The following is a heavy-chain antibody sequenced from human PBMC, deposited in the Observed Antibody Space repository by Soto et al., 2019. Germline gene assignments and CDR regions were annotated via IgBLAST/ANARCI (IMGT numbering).Heavy chain of an antibody. V-gene: IGHV5-51*01. D-gene: IGHD2-15*01. Sequence: LGESLKISCKGSGYSFTIYWIGWVRQMPGKGLEWMGIIYPGDSDTRYSPSFQGQVTISADKSISTAYLQWSSLKASDTAMYYCASQXLGYCSGGSCYSPYFQHWGQGTLVTVSS. CDR3: ASQXLGYCSGGSCYSPYFQH. J-gene: IGHJ1*01. CDR1: GYSFTIYW. CDR2: IYPGDSDT.